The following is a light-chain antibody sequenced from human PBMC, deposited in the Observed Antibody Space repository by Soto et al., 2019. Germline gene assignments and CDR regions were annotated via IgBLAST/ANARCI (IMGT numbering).Light chain of an antibody. V-gene: IGKV3-15*01. J-gene: IGKJ1*01. CDR1: QTINNN. Sequence: VMTQAPATLSVSPGERATLSCRASQTINNNIAWYQLKDGQVPRLLIYGASTTATDIPARFSGSGSGTEFTRTISSLQSEDFADYHCQQYNKWPQTFGQGTKVDIK. CDR3: QQYNKWPQT. CDR2: GAS.